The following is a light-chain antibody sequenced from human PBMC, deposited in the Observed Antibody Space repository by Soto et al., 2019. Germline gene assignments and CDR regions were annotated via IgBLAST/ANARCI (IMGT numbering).Light chain of an antibody. CDR2: DVS. V-gene: IGLV2-14*01. CDR1: SSDIGAWNY. Sequence: QSALTQPASVSGSPGQSIAISCTGTSSDIGAWNYVSWYQQHPGKAPKLIIYDVSNRPSGISDRFSGSKSGYTASLTISGLQAEDEADYYCSSHTPTDSHVFGTGTKVTVL. CDR3: SSHTPTDSHV. J-gene: IGLJ1*01.